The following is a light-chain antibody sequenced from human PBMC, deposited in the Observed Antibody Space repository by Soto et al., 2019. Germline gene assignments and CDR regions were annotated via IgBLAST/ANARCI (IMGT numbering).Light chain of an antibody. J-gene: IGKJ5*01. CDR3: RQYNKWPIT. CDR1: QSVSSD. CDR2: YTS. Sequence: EIVLTQYPSTLSVSPGESATLSCRASQSVSSDLAWYQQKPGQAPRLLIYYTSTRATGFPARFSGGGSGTEFTLTIISRQSEDSVFYYCRQYNKWPITFGQGTRLENK. V-gene: IGKV3-15*01.